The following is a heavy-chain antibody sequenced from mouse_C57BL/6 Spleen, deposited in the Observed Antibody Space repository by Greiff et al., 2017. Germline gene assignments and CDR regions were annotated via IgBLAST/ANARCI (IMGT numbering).Heavy chain of an antibody. CDR1: GYTFTDYS. Sequence: QVQLQQSGAELVRPGASVKLSCKASGYTFTDYSINWVKQRPGQGLEWIARIYPGSGNTYYNEKFKGKATLTAEKSSSTAYMQLSSLTSEDSAVYFCARENFDVWGTGTTVTVSS. CDR2: IYPGSGNT. V-gene: IGHV1-76*01. CDR3: ARENFDV. J-gene: IGHJ1*03.